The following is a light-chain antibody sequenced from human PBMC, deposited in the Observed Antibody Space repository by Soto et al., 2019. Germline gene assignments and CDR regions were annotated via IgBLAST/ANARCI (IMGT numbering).Light chain of an antibody. V-gene: IGKV1-5*01. CDR3: QQYNSYPT. CDR1: QSISSW. Sequence: DIQMTQSPSTLSASVGDRVTITCRASQSISSWLAWYQQKPGKAPKLLIYDASSLESGVPSRFSGSGSGTEFTLTISSLQPEDFATYYCQQYNSYPTFGQGTKV. J-gene: IGKJ1*01. CDR2: DAS.